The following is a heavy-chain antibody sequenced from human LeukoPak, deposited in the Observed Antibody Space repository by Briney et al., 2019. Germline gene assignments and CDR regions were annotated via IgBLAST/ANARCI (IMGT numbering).Heavy chain of an antibody. J-gene: IGHJ6*03. V-gene: IGHV3-33*01. CDR2: IWYDGSNK. Sequence: GGSLRLSCAASGFTFSSYGMHWVRQAPGKGLEWVAVIWYDGSNKYYADSVKGRFTISRDNAKNSLYLHMNSLRAEDTAVYYCARRNIAPAGDYQYHYMDVWGKGSTVTVSS. CDR3: ARRNIAPAGDYQYHYMDV. D-gene: IGHD6-13*01. CDR1: GFTFSSYG.